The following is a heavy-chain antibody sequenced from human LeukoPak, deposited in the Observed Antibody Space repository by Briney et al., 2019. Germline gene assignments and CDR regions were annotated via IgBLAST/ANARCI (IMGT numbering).Heavy chain of an antibody. CDR2: IYYSGST. Sequence: SETLSLTCTVSGGSISSSSYYGGWIRKPPGKGLEGIGRIYYSGSTYYNPSLKSRVTISVDTSKNQFSLKLSSVTAADTAVYYCARNDPLSSNQGYYYYYMDVWGKGTTVTVSS. CDR1: GGSISSSSYY. V-gene: IGHV4-39*07. CDR3: ARNDPLSSNQGYYYYYMDV. J-gene: IGHJ6*03. D-gene: IGHD4-11*01.